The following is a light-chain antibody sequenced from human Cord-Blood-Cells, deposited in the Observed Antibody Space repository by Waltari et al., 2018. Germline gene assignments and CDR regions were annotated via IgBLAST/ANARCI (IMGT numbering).Light chain of an antibody. CDR1: QSVLYSSNNKNY. CDR3: QQYYSTPPYT. Sequence: EIVMTQSPASLAVSVGERATINCKSGQSVLYSSNNKNYLAWYQQKPGQPPNLLIYWASTRESGVPDRFSGSGSGTDFTLTISSLQAEDVAVYYCQQYYSTPPYTFGQGTKLEIK. J-gene: IGKJ2*01. CDR2: WAS. V-gene: IGKV4-1*01.